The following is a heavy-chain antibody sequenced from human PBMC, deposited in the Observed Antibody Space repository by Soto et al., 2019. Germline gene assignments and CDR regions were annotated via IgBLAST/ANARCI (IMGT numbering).Heavy chain of an antibody. CDR1: GYSFTSCA. V-gene: IGHV1-3*04. D-gene: IGHD2-2*01. Sequence: QVQVVQSGAEVKKPGASVRLSCKTSGYSFTSCAIHWVRQAPGQGFERMGWINTDSGTTKYSQKLQGRVTITRDATASTAYTDLSSLSSEDTPIYCCVSDQATDWYLHLWGSGTVVTV. CDR2: INTDSGTT. J-gene: IGHJ2*01. CDR3: VSDQATDWYLHL.